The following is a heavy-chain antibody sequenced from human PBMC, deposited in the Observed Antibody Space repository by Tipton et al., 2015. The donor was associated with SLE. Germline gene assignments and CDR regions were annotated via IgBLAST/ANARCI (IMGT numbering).Heavy chain of an antibody. D-gene: IGHD5-12*01. CDR3: ARKYSGYDYRTFDH. CDR1: GYSIRNGYY. CDR2: IHHSGIT. Sequence: TLSLTCNVSGYSIRNGYYWGWIRQAPGKGLEWTGTIHHSGITYYNPSLKGRVTISVDTPKNQFSLKLRSVTAADTAVYYCARKYSGYDYRTFDHWGQGTLVTVSS. V-gene: IGHV4-38-2*02. J-gene: IGHJ4*02.